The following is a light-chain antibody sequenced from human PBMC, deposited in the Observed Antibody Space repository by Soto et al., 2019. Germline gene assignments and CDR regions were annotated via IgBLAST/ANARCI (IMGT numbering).Light chain of an antibody. Sequence: DIHLSQSPSFLSASVLDIVTITFLASQGIFSYLGWYQQRAGKAPKRLIYGAFNLHSGVSSRFSGSGSGTEFTLTITSLQPEDSATYYCLQHDTYPLTFGGGTKVDIK. CDR1: QGIFSY. CDR2: GAF. CDR3: LQHDTYPLT. J-gene: IGKJ4*01. V-gene: IGKV1-9*01.